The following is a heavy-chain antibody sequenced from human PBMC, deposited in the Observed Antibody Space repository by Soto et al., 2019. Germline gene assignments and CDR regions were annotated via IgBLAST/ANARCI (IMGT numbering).Heavy chain of an antibody. V-gene: IGHV3-23*01. CDR2: ISDDATST. D-gene: IGHD1-26*01. J-gene: IGHJ4*02. CDR3: AKRVLYSRSSPNLDY. Sequence: EVQLLESGGGLVQPGGSLRLSCVASGFSFRTYGMNWVRQAPGKGLEWVSSISDDATSTYYADSVKGRFTISRDNSKNTLYLQMNSLRVEDTAVYYCAKRVLYSRSSPNLDYWGQGTLLTVFS. CDR1: GFSFRTYG.